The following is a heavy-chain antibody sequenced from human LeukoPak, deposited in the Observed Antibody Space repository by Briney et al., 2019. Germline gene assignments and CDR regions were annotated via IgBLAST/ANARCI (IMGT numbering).Heavy chain of an antibody. D-gene: IGHD2-15*01. CDR2: IKQDGSEK. CDR3: AGDTIERGYCSGGSCPNVYYYYYGMDV. CDR1: GFTFSSYW. Sequence: GGSLRLSCAASGFTFSSYWMSWVRQAPGKGLEWVANIKQDGSEKYYVDSVKGRFTISRDNAKNSLYLQMNSLRAEDTAVYYCAGDTIERGYCSGGSCPNVYYYYYGMDVWGQGTTVTVSS. J-gene: IGHJ6*02. V-gene: IGHV3-7*01.